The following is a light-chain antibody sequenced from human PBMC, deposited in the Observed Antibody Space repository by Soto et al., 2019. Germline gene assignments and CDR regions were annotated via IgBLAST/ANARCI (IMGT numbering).Light chain of an antibody. CDR2: AAS. Sequence: IHMAQSXSAMSSNIQEXXXXXXXVSQGISNYLAWFQQKXGKVPKRLIYAASXLESGVPSRFSGTGSATEFTLTISSLQPEDFATYYCQQVSSYSSKFGGGTKVDIK. V-gene: IGKV1-17*03. J-gene: IGKJ4*02. CDR1: QGISNY. CDR3: QQVSSYSSK.